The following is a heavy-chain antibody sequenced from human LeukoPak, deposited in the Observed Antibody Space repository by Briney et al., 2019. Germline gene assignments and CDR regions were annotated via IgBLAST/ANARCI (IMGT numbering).Heavy chain of an antibody. CDR2: INPNSGGT. Sequence: ASVKVSCKASGYTFTGYYMHWVRQAPGQGLEWMGRINPNSGGTNYTQKFQGRVTMTSDTSISTAYMELSRLRSDDTAVYYCARARAIAVAGRPYYYYYMDVWGKGTTVTVSS. V-gene: IGHV1-2*06. D-gene: IGHD6-19*01. CDR3: ARARAIAVAGRPYYYYYMDV. J-gene: IGHJ6*03. CDR1: GYTFTGYY.